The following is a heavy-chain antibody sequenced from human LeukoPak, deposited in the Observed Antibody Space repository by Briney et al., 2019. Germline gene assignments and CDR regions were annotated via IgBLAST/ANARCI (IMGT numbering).Heavy chain of an antibody. Sequence: SETLSLTCTVSGGSISSGGYYWSWIRQHPGKGLEWIGYIYYSGSTYYNPSLKSRVTISVDTSKNQFSLKLSSVTAADTAVYYCARTYMTSARFDPWGQGTLVTVSS. J-gene: IGHJ5*02. CDR3: ARTYMTSARFDP. CDR1: GGSISSGGYY. D-gene: IGHD2-21*02. V-gene: IGHV4-31*03. CDR2: IYYSGST.